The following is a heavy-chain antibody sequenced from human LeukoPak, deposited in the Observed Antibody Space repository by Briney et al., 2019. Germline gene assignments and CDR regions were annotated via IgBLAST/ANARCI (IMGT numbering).Heavy chain of an antibody. Sequence: GGSLRLSCAASGFPLSASAMTWVRQAPGKGLEWVSHILSTGTTYYADSVRGRFTISRDNTKNTLYLLMTSLRADDTAVYYCATVKYDYGDPVGWFDPWGQGTLVTVSS. V-gene: IGHV3-23*01. CDR2: ILSTGTT. D-gene: IGHD4-17*01. J-gene: IGHJ5*02. CDR1: GFPLSASA. CDR3: ATVKYDYGDPVGWFDP.